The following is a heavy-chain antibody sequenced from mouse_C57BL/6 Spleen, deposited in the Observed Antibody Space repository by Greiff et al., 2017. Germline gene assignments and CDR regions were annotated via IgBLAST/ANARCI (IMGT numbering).Heavy chain of an antibody. Sequence: EVKVEESGAGLVKPGGSLKLSCAASGFTFSSYAMSWVRQTPEKRLEWVAYISSGSDYIYYADTVKGRFTISRDNARNTLYLQMSSLKSEDTAMYYCTRDGVKSCIDYWGQGTTLTVSS. D-gene: IGHD2-3*01. CDR2: ISSGSDYI. J-gene: IGHJ2*01. CDR1: GFTFSSYA. V-gene: IGHV5-9-1*02. CDR3: TRDGVKSCIDY.